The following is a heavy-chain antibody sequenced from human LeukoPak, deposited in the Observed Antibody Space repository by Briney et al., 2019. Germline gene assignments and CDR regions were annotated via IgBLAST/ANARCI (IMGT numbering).Heavy chain of an antibody. J-gene: IGHJ4*02. CDR1: GGSFSGYY. CDR3: ARGRVAGRIDY. D-gene: IGHD6-13*01. Sequence: SETLSLTCAVYGGSFSGYYWSWIRQPPGKGLEWIGEINHSGSTNYNPSLKGRVTISVDTSKNQFSLKLSSVTTADTAVYYCARGRVAGRIDYWGQGTLVTVSS. CDR2: INHSGST. V-gene: IGHV4-34*01.